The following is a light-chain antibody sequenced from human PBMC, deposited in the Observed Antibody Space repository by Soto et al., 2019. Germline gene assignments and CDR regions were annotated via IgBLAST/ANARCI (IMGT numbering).Light chain of an antibody. CDR1: SSNIGSNY. V-gene: IGLV1-47*02. CDR2: SNN. Sequence: QSVLTQPPSASGTPGQRVTISCSGSSSNIGSNYVYWYQQLPGTAPKLLIYSNNQRPSGVPERFSGSKSDTSASLAISGLRSEDEADYYCAAWDDSLSGRVFGGGTKLTVL. J-gene: IGLJ3*02. CDR3: AAWDDSLSGRV.